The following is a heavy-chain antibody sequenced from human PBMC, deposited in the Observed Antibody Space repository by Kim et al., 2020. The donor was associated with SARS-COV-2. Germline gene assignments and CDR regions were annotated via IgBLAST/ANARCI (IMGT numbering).Heavy chain of an antibody. D-gene: IGHD6-6*01. J-gene: IGHJ4*02. CDR3: ARGRSPRAARPFDH. CDR2: INHSGST. Sequence: SETLSLTCAVYGGSFSGYYWSWIRQPPGKGLEWIGEINHSGSTNYNPSLKSRVTISVDTSKNQFSLKLSSVTAADTAVYYCARGRSPRAARPFDHWGQGT. CDR1: GGSFSGYY. V-gene: IGHV4-34*01.